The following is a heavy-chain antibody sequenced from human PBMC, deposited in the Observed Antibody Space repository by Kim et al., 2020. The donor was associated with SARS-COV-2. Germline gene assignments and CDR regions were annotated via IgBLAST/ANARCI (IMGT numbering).Heavy chain of an antibody. V-gene: IGHV4-59*08. CDR1: GGSISSYY. Sequence: SETLSLTCTVSGGSISSYYWSWIRQPPGKGLEWIGYIYYSGSTNYNPSLKSRVTISVDTSKNQFSLKLSSVTAADTAVYYCASEGIAAAGTLGSWGQGTLVTVSS. CDR2: IYYSGST. J-gene: IGHJ5*02. D-gene: IGHD6-13*01. CDR3: ASEGIAAAGTLGS.